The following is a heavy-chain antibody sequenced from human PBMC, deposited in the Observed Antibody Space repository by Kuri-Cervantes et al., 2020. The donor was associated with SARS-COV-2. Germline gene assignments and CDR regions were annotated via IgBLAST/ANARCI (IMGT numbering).Heavy chain of an antibody. J-gene: IGHJ4*02. CDR2: IYWDDDK. D-gene: IGHD3-22*01. CDR1: GFSLSNARMG. Sequence: SGPTLVKPTETLTLTCTVSGFSLSNARMGVSWIRQPPGKALEWLALIYWDDDKRYSPSLKSRLTITKDTSKNQVVLTMTNMDPVDTATYYCAHRASYYYDSSGYYLFDYWGQGTLVTVSS. V-gene: IGHV2-5*02. CDR3: AHRASYYYDSSGYYLFDY.